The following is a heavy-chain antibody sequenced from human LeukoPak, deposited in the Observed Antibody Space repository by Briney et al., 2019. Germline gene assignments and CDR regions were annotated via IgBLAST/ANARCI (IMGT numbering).Heavy chain of an antibody. J-gene: IGHJ6*02. V-gene: IGHV1-2*04. CDR2: INPNSGGT. CDR3: AREDIVVVPAGMDV. Sequence: ASVKVSCKGSGYTFTGYYMHWVRQAPGQGLEWMGWINPNSGGTNYALKFQGWVTMTRDTSISTAYMELSRLRSDDTAVYYCAREDIVVVPAGMDVWGQGTTVTVSS. D-gene: IGHD2-2*01. CDR1: GYTFTGYY.